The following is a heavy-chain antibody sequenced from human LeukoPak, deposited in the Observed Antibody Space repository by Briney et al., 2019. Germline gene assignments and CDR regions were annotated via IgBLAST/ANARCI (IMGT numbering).Heavy chain of an antibody. CDR2: IIPIFGTA. Sequence: SVKVSRKASGGTFSSYAISWVRQAPGQGLDWMGRIIPIFGTANYAQKFQGRVTITADKSTSTAYMELSSLRSEDTAVYYCARDHPPWFDPWGQGTLVTVSS. CDR3: ARDHPPWFDP. CDR1: GGTFSSYA. J-gene: IGHJ5*02. V-gene: IGHV1-69*06.